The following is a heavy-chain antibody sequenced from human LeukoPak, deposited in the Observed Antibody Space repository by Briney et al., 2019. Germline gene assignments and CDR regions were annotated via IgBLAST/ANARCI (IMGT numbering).Heavy chain of an antibody. CDR2: ISSSSSYI. Sequence: KPWGSLRLSCAASGFTFSSYSMNWVRQAPGKGLEWVSSISSSSSYIYYADSVKGRFTISRDNAKNSLYLQMNSLRAEDTAVYYCAKASHTFYYYDRRPHTNWFDPWGQGTLVTVSS. V-gene: IGHV3-21*04. J-gene: IGHJ5*02. CDR3: AKASHTFYYYDRRPHTNWFDP. D-gene: IGHD3-22*01. CDR1: GFTFSSYS.